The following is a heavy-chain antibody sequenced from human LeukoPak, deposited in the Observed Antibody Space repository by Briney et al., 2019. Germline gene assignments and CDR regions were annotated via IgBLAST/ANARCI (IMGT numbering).Heavy chain of an antibody. CDR3: AKDYHSSGTYHDY. J-gene: IGHJ4*02. CDR2: INRSGGRT. CDR1: GFTASTYA. D-gene: IGHD3-10*01. V-gene: IGHV3-23*01. Sequence: QSGGSLRLSCAASGFTASTYAMSWVRQAPGKGLEWVSGINRSGGRTYNADSVKGRFTISSDDSKNMLYLQMNNLRAEDTAVYYCAKDYHSSGTYHDYWGQGTLVTVSS.